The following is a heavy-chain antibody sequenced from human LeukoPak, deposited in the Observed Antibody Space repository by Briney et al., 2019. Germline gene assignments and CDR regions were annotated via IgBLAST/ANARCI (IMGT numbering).Heavy chain of an antibody. D-gene: IGHD2/OR15-2a*01. Sequence: SEPLSLTCAISGHSTTRGYYWAWFRQSPGKGLEWIATFFQSHKSFYNASLESRVTMSLDTSKSQFSLNLTSVTAADTAVYSCARVLSFPYLLDSWGRGTQVTVSS. CDR2: FFQSHKS. CDR3: ARVLSFPYLLDS. V-gene: IGHV4-38-2*01. CDR1: GHSTTRGYY. J-gene: IGHJ4*02.